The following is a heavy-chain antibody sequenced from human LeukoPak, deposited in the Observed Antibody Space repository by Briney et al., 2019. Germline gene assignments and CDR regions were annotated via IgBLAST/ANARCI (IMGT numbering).Heavy chain of an antibody. D-gene: IGHD1-26*01. CDR3: AKEDWELRAFDI. Sequence: LPGGSLRLSCAASGFTFSTYAMSWVRQAPGKGLEWVSSVSTSGGDTYNADSVKGRFTISRDNSKNTLYLQMNSLRAEDTAVYYCAKEDWELRAFDIWGQGTMVTVSS. CDR2: VSTSGGDT. V-gene: IGHV3-23*01. J-gene: IGHJ3*02. CDR1: GFTFSTYA.